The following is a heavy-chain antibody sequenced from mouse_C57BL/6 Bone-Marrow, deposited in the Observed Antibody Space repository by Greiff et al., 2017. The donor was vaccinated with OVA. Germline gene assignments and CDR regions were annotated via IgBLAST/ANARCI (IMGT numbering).Heavy chain of an antibody. CDR1: GFTFSSYG. D-gene: IGHD2-1*01. Sequence: EVKLVESGGDLVKPGGSLKLSCAASGFTFSSYGMSWVRQTPDKRLEWVATISRGGSYTYYPANVKGRFTISRDNAKNTLYRQMSSLKSEDTAIYYGATQNDYGNYFDYWGQGTTLTVSS. CDR3: ATQNDYGNYFDY. V-gene: IGHV5-6*02. J-gene: IGHJ2*01. CDR2: ISRGGSYT.